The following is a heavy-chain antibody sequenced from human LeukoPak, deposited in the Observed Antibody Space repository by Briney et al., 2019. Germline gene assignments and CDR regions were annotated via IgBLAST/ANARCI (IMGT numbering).Heavy chain of an antibody. CDR1: GYTFTSYG. V-gene: IGHV1-18*01. D-gene: IGHD2-15*01. CDR2: ISAYNGNT. Sequence: VASVTVSCKASGYTFTSYGISWVRQAPGQGLEWMGWISAYNGNTNYAQKLQGRVTMTTDTSTSTAYMELRSLRSDDTAVYYCARDRRYCSGGSCFDYWGQGTLVTVSS. CDR3: ARDRRYCSGGSCFDY. J-gene: IGHJ4*02.